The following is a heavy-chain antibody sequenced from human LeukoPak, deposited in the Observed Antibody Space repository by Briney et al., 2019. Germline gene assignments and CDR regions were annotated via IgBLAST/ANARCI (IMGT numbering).Heavy chain of an antibody. Sequence: PGGSLRLSCAASGFTFSSHAMSWVRQAPGEGLEWVSIISGSGAGTYYADSVKGRFTISRDNSKNTLYLQMNSLRAEDTAIYYCAKQCGPYYDSAYYSDSWGQGTQVTVSS. V-gene: IGHV3-23*01. J-gene: IGHJ4*02. CDR3: AKQCGPYYDSAYYSDS. CDR1: GFTFSSHA. D-gene: IGHD3-22*01. CDR2: ISGSGAGT.